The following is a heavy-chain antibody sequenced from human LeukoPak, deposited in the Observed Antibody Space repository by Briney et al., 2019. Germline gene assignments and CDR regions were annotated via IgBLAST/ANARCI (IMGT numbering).Heavy chain of an antibody. Sequence: SETLSLTCTVSGDSMNSHYWSWIRQPPGKGLEWIGYISYIGSTSYNPSLKSRVTISVDTSKNQFSLRLSSVTAADTAVYYCARDPTTVTKGLDIWGQGTVVTVSS. CDR1: GDSMNSHY. D-gene: IGHD4-17*01. V-gene: IGHV4-59*11. CDR2: ISYIGST. J-gene: IGHJ3*02. CDR3: ARDPTTVTKGLDI.